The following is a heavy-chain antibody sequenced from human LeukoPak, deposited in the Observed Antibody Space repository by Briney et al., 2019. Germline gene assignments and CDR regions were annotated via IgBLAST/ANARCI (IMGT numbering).Heavy chain of an antibody. CDR2: INPNSGGT. CDR3: ARTMTTVTTSDAFDI. V-gene: IGHV1-2*02. J-gene: IGHJ3*02. Sequence: ALVKVSCKASGYTFTGYYMHWVRQAPGQGLEWMGWINPNSGGTNYAQKFQGRVTMTRDTSISTAYMELSRLRSDDTAVYYCARTMTTVTTSDAFDIWGQGTMVTVSS. D-gene: IGHD4-17*01. CDR1: GYTFTGYY.